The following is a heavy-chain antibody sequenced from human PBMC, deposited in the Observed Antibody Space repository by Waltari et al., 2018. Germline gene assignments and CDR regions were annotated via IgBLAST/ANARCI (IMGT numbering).Heavy chain of an antibody. CDR2: INGDGSST. D-gene: IGHD3-10*01. J-gene: IGHJ4*01. CDR1: GFIFNNYW. Sequence: EVQLVESGGGLVQPGGCLRLSCAASGFIFNNYWRHWVRKAPGEGLVWVSRINGDGSSTNYADSVKGRFTISRDNAKNTLYLQMNTLSADDTAMYYCARLNYFGSGREDYWGQGTLVTVSS. CDR3: ARLNYFGSGREDY. V-gene: IGHV3-74*01.